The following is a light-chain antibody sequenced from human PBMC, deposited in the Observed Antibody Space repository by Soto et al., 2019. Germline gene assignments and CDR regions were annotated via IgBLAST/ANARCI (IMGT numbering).Light chain of an antibody. V-gene: IGKV3-11*01. CDR3: QQRGHWPRT. CDR1: QSVSTY. J-gene: IGKJ1*01. CDR2: EAS. Sequence: EVVLTQSPATMSLYPGEGATLSCRASQSVSTYLAWYQQKPGQAPRLLIFEASKRATVIPGRISGSGSGTDFTLTISSLEHEDFAVYYCQQRGHWPRTFGQGTKVEMK.